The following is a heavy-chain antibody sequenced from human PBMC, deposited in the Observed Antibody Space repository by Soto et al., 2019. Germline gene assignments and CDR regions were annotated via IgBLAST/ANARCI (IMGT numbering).Heavy chain of an antibody. CDR1: GGTFSSYT. Sequence: QVQLVQSGAEVKKPGSSVKVSCKASGGTFSSYTISWVRQAPGQGLEWMGRIIPILGIANYAQKFQGRVTITADKSTSTAYMELSSLRSEDTAVYYCARDSRELHLGELSFFGYCYYYMDVWGKGTTVTVSS. CDR2: IIPILGIA. J-gene: IGHJ6*03. CDR3: ARDSRELHLGELSFFGYCYYYMDV. V-gene: IGHV1-69*08. D-gene: IGHD3-16*02.